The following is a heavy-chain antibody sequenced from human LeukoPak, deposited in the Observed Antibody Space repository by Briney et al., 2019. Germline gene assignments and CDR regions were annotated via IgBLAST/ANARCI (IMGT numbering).Heavy chain of an antibody. Sequence: PSETLSLTCAVYGGSFNGYYWSWIRQPPGKGLEWIGKINHSGSTNYNPSLKSRVTISVDTSKNQFSLKLSSVTAADTAVYYCARGTTEGYFDYWGQGTLVTVSS. J-gene: IGHJ4*02. D-gene: IGHD1-1*01. CDR1: GGSFNGYY. V-gene: IGHV4-34*01. CDR3: ARGTTEGYFDY. CDR2: INHSGST.